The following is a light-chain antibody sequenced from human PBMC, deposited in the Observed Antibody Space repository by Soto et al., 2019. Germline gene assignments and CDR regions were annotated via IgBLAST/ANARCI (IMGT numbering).Light chain of an antibody. CDR1: QSFSSY. CDR3: QQYNDWPRT. V-gene: IGKV3-15*01. Sequence: EIVLTQSPATLSLSTGERATLSCRASQSFSSYLAWYQQKPGQAPRLLIYGASTRAPGFPARFSGSGSGTDFTLTISSLQSEDFAIYYCQQYNDWPRTFGQGTKVDIK. J-gene: IGKJ1*01. CDR2: GAS.